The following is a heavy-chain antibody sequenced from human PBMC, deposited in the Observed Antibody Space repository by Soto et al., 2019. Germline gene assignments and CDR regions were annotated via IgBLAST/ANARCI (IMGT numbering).Heavy chain of an antibody. J-gene: IGHJ4*02. CDR3: ARDNYGPLGY. CDR2: VDPNSGGT. V-gene: IGHV1-2*02. CDR1: GYAFTAYY. Sequence: GASVKVSCKPSGYAFTAYYIHWVRQAPGQGLEWMGWVDPNSGGTRDAQNFQGRVTMIRDTSTSTVYMELNWLRSDDTALYYCARDNYGPLGYWGQGTLVTVSS. D-gene: IGHD3-10*01.